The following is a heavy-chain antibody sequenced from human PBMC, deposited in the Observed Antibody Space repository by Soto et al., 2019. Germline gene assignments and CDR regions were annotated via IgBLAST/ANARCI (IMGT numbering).Heavy chain of an antibody. CDR2: IYPGDSDT. V-gene: IGHV5-51*01. CDR3: ARVATMTFYYYYYMDV. CDR1: GYSFTSYW. J-gene: IGHJ6*03. D-gene: IGHD5-12*01. Sequence: GESLKISCKCSGYSFTSYWIGWVRQMPGKGLEWMGIIYPGDSDTRYSPSFQGQVTISAGKSISTAYLQWSSLKASDTAMYYCARVATMTFYYYYYMDVWGKGTTVTVSS.